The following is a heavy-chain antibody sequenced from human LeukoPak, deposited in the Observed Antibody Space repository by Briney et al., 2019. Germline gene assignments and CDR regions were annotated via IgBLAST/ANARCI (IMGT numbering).Heavy chain of an antibody. V-gene: IGHV4-39*01. CDR2: IYYSGST. Sequence: SETLSLTCTVPGGSIRSSSYYWGWIRQPPGKGLEWIGSIYYSGSTYYNPSLKSRVTISVDTSKNQFSLKLSSVTAADTAVYYCARLETGRMSYYSSGRNYYMDVWGKGTTVTVSS. CDR1: GGSIRSSSYY. J-gene: IGHJ6*03. CDR3: ARLETGRMSYYSSGRNYYMDV. D-gene: IGHD3-10*01.